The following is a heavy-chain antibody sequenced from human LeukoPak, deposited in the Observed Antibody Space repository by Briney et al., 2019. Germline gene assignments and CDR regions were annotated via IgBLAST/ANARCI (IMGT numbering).Heavy chain of an antibody. CDR3: VRESVYYDSSGYYNVLDY. D-gene: IGHD3-22*01. V-gene: IGHV3-21*01. J-gene: IGHJ4*02. CDR2: ITSSSDYI. CDR1: GFTFSSHS. Sequence: GGSLRLSCAASGFTFSSHSMNWVRQAPGKGLEWVSVITSSSDYIYYADSLKGRFTVSRDNAKNSLYLQVSSLRAEVTAVYYCVRESVYYDSSGYYNVLDYWGQGTLVTVSS.